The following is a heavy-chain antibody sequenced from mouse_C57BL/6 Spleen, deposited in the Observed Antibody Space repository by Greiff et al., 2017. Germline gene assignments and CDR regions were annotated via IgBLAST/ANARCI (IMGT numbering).Heavy chain of an antibody. Sequence: QVQLKQPGAELVMPGASVKLSCKASGYTFTSYWMHWVKQRPGQGLEWIGEIEPSDSYTNYNQKCKGKSTLTVDKSSSTASMQLSSLTSEDSAVYYGARTGTCFDYWGQGTTLTVSS. CDR1: GYTFTSYW. D-gene: IGHD4-1*01. J-gene: IGHJ2*01. CDR2: IEPSDSYT. V-gene: IGHV1-69*01. CDR3: ARTGTCFDY.